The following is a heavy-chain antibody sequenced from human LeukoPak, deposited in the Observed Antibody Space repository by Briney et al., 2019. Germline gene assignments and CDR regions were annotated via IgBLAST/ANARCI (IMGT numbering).Heavy chain of an antibody. CDR3: AREAYCTNGACYTAAFDI. CDR2: IIPIFGTA. Sequence: ASVKVSCKASGGTFSSHAISWVRQAPGQGLEWMGGIIPIFGTANYAQKFQGRVTITTDESTSTAYMELSSLRSEDTAVYYCAREAYCTNGACYTAAFDIWGQGTMVTVSS. CDR1: GGTFSSHA. J-gene: IGHJ3*02. D-gene: IGHD2-8*01. V-gene: IGHV1-69*05.